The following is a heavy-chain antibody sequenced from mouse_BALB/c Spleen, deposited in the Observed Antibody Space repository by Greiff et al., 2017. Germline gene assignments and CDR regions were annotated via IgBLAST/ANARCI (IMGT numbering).Heavy chain of an antibody. CDR2: ISSGGGST. V-gene: IGHV5-12-1*01. J-gene: IGHJ4*01. CDR1: GFAFSSYD. D-gene: IGHD6-2*01. CDR3: ARTSRAMDY. Sequence: EVKLVESGGGLVKPGGSLKLSCAASGFAFSSYDMSWVRQTPEKRLEWVAYISSGGGSTYYPDTVKGRFTISRDNAKNTLYLQMSSLKSEDTAMYYCARTSRAMDYWGQGTSVTVSS.